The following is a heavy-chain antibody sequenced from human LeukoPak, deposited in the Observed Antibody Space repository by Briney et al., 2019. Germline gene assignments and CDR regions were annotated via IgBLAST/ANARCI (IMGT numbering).Heavy chain of an antibody. CDR1: GFTFSDYY. CDR2: ITSSGTTI. Sequence: GGSLRLSCAASGFTFSDYYMSWIRQAPGKGLEWVSYITSSGTTIYYADSVKGRFTISRDNAKNSLYLQMNSLRAEDTAVYYCARDSGSNCLDYWGQGTLVTVSS. CDR3: ARDSGSNCLDY. D-gene: IGHD6-13*01. J-gene: IGHJ4*02. V-gene: IGHV3-11*01.